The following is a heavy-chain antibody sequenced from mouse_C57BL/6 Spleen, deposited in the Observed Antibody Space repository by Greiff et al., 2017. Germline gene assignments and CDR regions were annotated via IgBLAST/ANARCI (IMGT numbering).Heavy chain of an antibody. CDR3: ARGRLRYVEY. CDR2: IYPGGGYT. Sequence: QVQLKESGAELVRPGTSVKMSCKASGYTFTNYWIGWAKQRPGHGLEWIGDIYPGGGYTNYNSKFKGKATLTADKSSSTAYMQCSSLTSEDSAIYYCARGRLRYVEYWGKGTTLTVSA. CDR1: GYTFTNYW. V-gene: IGHV1-63*01. J-gene: IGHJ2*01. D-gene: IGHD2-4*01.